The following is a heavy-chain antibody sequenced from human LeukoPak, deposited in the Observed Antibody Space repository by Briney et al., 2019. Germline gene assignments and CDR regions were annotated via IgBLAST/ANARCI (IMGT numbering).Heavy chain of an antibody. Sequence: GSLRLSCAASGFTFSSYEMNWVRQAPGKGLKWVSYISTSGSTIYYAESLKGRVTFSSDNANNSLYLQMNSLRGEHTAVYYCAKGARPLYYYDSSGYYYLGYWGQGTLVTVSS. V-gene: IGHV3-48*03. CDR2: ISTSGSTI. CDR3: AKGARPLYYYDSSGYYYLGY. CDR1: GFTFSSYE. D-gene: IGHD3-22*01. J-gene: IGHJ4*02.